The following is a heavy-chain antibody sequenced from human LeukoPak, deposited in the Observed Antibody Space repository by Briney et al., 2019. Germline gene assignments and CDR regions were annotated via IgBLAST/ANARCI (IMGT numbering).Heavy chain of an antibody. Sequence: SETLSLTCTVSGASVNSYFWSWIRQPPGKGLEWVGYLHYSGNTNYNPSLNSRVTISVDTSKNQFSLKLTSLTAADTAVYYCARVRYSSAWGWFDPWGQGTLVTVSS. CDR1: GASVNSYF. D-gene: IGHD6-19*01. CDR2: LHYSGNT. J-gene: IGHJ5*02. V-gene: IGHV4-59*02. CDR3: ARVRYSSAWGWFDP.